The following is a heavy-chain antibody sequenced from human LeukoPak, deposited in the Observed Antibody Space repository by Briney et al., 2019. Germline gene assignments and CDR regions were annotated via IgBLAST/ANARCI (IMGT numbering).Heavy chain of an antibody. D-gene: IGHD3-10*01. CDR1: GFTFSSYW. CDR2: IKQDGSEK. Sequence: PGGSLRLSCAASGFTFSSYWMSWVRQAPGTGLEWVANIKQDGSEKYYVDSVKGRFTISRDNAKNSLYLQMSSLRAEDTAVYYCTQLLLRGPTAWGQGTLVTVSS. V-gene: IGHV3-7*01. J-gene: IGHJ4*02. CDR3: TQLLLRGPTA.